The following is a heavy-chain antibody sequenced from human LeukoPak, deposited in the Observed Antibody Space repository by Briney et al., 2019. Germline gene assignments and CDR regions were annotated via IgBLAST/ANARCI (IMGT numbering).Heavy chain of an antibody. CDR1: GGTFSSYA. D-gene: IGHD2-15*01. CDR2: IIPIFGTA. V-gene: IGHV1-69*13. J-gene: IGHJ4*02. CDR3: AGSDGYCSGGSCYSFDY. Sequence: SVKVSCKASGGTFSSYAISWVRQAPGQGLEWMGGIIPIFGTANYAQKFQGRVTITADESTSTAYMELSSLRSEDTAVYYCAGSDGYCSGGSCYSFDYWGQGTLVTVSS.